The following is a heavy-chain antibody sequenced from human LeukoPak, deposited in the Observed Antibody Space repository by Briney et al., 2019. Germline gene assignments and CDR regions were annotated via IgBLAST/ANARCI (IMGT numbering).Heavy chain of an antibody. J-gene: IGHJ6*03. CDR3: TADLGTTSLQDYYYYMDV. Sequence: PGGSLRLSCAASGFTFSSARMSWVRQAPGKGLEWVGRIKSKTDGATTDYTAPVKGRFTISRDDSKNTLYLQMNSLKTEDTAVYYCTADLGTTSLQDYYYYMDVWGDGTTVTVSS. D-gene: IGHD1-7*01. CDR2: IKSKTDGATT. V-gene: IGHV3-15*01. CDR1: GFTFSSAR.